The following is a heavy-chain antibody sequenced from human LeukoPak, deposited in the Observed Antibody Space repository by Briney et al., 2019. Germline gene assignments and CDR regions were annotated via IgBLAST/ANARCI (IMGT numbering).Heavy chain of an antibody. CDR2: IYYSGST. J-gene: IGHJ4*02. V-gene: IGHV4-39*01. D-gene: IGHD3-3*01. CDR1: GGSISSSSYH. CDR3: ARQWGHYDFWSGYQYYFDY. Sequence: PSQTLSLTCTVSGGSISSSSYHWGWIRQPPGKGLDWIGSIYYSGSTYYNPSLKSRVTISVDTSKNQFSLNLSSVTAADTAMYYCARQWGHYDFWSGYQYYFDYWGQGTLVTVSS.